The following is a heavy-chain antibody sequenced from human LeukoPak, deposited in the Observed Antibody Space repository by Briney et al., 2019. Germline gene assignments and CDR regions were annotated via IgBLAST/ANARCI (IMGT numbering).Heavy chain of an antibody. Sequence: PGGSLRLSCAASGFTFRSYAMGWVRQAPGKGLEWVSAISGSGGSTYYADSVKGRFTISRDNSKNTLFLQMNSLRAEDTAVYYCAKVRMITMIAYDAFDIWGQGTMVTVSS. V-gene: IGHV3-23*01. CDR3: AKVRMITMIAYDAFDI. J-gene: IGHJ3*02. D-gene: IGHD3-22*01. CDR2: ISGSGGST. CDR1: GFTFRSYA.